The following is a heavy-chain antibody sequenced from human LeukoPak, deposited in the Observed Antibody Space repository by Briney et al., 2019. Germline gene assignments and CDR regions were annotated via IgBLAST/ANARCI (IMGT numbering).Heavy chain of an antibody. D-gene: IGHD5-18*01. CDR1: SGSISTSNYY. J-gene: IGHJ3*02. Sequence: SSETLSLTCTVSSGSISTSNYYWGWVRQPPGKALEWIGNIFYSGSTYYSPSLKGRVIISVDTSKKQFSLKLSSVTAADTAVYYCARSGYRYGADALDIWGQGTMVTVSS. CDR2: IFYSGST. CDR3: ARSGYRYGADALDI. V-gene: IGHV4-39*07.